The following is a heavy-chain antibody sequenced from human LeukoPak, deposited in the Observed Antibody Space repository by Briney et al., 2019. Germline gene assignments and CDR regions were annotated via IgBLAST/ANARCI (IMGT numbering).Heavy chain of an antibody. V-gene: IGHV1-2*02. CDR1: GCSFTDYY. CDR3: AKGDYYGSQKLYTH. J-gene: IGHJ4*02. Sequence: ASVKVSCKASGCSFTDYYIYWMRRAPGQGLEWMGWLNPNSGGTNYAQNFQGRVTMTRDTSISTAYTELSRLRSDDTAVYYCAKGDYYGSQKLYTHWGQGTLVTVSS. CDR2: LNPNSGGT. D-gene: IGHD3-10*01.